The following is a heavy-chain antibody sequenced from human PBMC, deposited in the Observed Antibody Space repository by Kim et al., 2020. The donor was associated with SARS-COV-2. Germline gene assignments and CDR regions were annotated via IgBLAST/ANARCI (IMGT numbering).Heavy chain of an antibody. CDR3: ASAGGYSGDGDACDI. CDR1: GGSISSGGYS. V-gene: IGHV4-30-2*01. CDR2: IYDSGST. D-gene: IGHD5-12*01. Sequence: SETLSLTCAVSGGSISSGGYSWSWIRQPPGKGLEWIGYIYDSGSTYYNPSLKSRVTISVDRSKNQFSLKLSSVTAADTAVYYCASAGGYSGDGDACDIWGQGTMVTVSS. J-gene: IGHJ3*02.